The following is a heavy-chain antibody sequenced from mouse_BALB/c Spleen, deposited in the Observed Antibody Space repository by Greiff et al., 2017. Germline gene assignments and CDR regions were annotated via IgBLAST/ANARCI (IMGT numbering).Heavy chain of an antibody. D-gene: IGHD2-3*01. CDR2: IYPGSGNT. CDR3: ARGRVDGYYGY. J-gene: IGHJ2*01. V-gene: IGHV1-63*01. CDR1: GYAFTNYW. Sequence: VQLQQSGAELVRPGTSVKISCKASGYAFTNYWLGWVKQRPGHGLEWIGDIYPGSGNTYYNEKFKGKATLTADKSSSTAYMQLSSLTSEDSAVYFCARGRVDGYYGYWGQGTTLTVSS.